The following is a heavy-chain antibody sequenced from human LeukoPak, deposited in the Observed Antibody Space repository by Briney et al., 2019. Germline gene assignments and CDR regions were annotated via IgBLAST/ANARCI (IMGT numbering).Heavy chain of an antibody. CDR3: TTDLGYYGSGSLNKTFDY. CDR1: GFTFSSYG. Sequence: GGSLRLSCAASGFTFSSYGMHWVRQAPGKGLEWVAVISYDGSNKYYADSVKGRFTISRDNSKNTLYLQMNSLRAEDTAVYYCTTDLGYYGSGSLNKTFDYWGQGTLVTVSS. J-gene: IGHJ4*02. CDR2: ISYDGSNK. V-gene: IGHV3-30*03. D-gene: IGHD3-10*01.